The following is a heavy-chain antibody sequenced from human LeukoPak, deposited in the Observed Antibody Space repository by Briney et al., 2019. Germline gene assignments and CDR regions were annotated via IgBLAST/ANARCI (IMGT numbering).Heavy chain of an antibody. CDR2: XXXXXXX. CDR3: ARDRKYYYDSSGYYPYYYYYGMDV. CDR1: GGSISSYX. Sequence: PSETLSLTCTVSGGSISSYXWXXXRQPPGKXXXXXXXXXXXXXXXXXPSLKSRVTISVDTSKNQFSLKLSSVTAAATXVYCCARDRKYYYDSSGYYPYYYYYGMDVWGQGTTVTVSS. J-gene: IGHJ6*02. D-gene: IGHD3-22*01. V-gene: IGHV4-59*01.